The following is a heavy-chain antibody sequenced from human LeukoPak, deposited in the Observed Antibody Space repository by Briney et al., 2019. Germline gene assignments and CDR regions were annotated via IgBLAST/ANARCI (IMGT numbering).Heavy chain of an antibody. V-gene: IGHV4-38-2*02. CDR1: GYSISSGYY. CDR3: ARVLYYYDSSGYYRWFDP. CDR2: IYHSGST. D-gene: IGHD3-22*01. J-gene: IGHJ5*02. Sequence: SETLSLTCTVSGYSISSGYYWGWIRQPPGKGLEWIGSIYHSGSTNYNPSLKSRVTISVDTSKNQFSLKLSSVTAADTAVYYCARVLYYYDSSGYYRWFDPWGQGTLVTVSS.